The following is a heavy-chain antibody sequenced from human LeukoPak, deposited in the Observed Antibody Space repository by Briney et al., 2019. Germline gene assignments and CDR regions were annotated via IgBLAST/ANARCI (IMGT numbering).Heavy chain of an antibody. CDR3: AKAWGAFASGFPVDY. D-gene: IGHD3-22*01. V-gene: IGHV3-23*01. CDR1: GFTFRSYA. Sequence: PGGSLRLSCAASGFTFRSYAMSWVRQAPRQGLYWVSAISGSGDSTYYADSVKGRFTISRDNSKNTLYLQMNSLRAEDTALYYCAKAWGAFASGFPVDYWGQGALVTVSS. J-gene: IGHJ4*02. CDR2: ISGSGDST.